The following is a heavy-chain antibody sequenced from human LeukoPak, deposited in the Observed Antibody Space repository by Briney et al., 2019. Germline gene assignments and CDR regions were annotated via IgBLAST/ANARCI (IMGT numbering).Heavy chain of an antibody. CDR3: ARGGAVVVPAAIYGMDV. J-gene: IGHJ6*02. D-gene: IGHD2-2*01. V-gene: IGHV4-34*01. Sequence: ASETLSLTCAVYGGSFSGYYWSRIRQPPGKGLEWIGEINHSGSTNYNPSLKSRVTISVDTSKNQFSLKLSSVTAADTAVYYCARGGAVVVPAAIYGMDVWGQGTTVTVSS. CDR1: GGSFSGYY. CDR2: INHSGST.